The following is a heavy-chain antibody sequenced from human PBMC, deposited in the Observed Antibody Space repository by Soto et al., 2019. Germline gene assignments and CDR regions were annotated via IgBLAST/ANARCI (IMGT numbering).Heavy chain of an antibody. V-gene: IGHV3-30*18. Sequence: GWSLRLSCASSRVTFSSYGMHWVRQAPGKGLEWVAVISYDGSNKYYADSVKGRFTISRDNSKNTLYLQMNSLRAEDTAVYYCAKDLYYYDSSGCCDYWGQGTLVTVSS. CDR1: RVTFSSYG. CDR3: AKDLYYYDSSGCCDY. CDR2: ISYDGSNK. D-gene: IGHD3-22*01. J-gene: IGHJ4*02.